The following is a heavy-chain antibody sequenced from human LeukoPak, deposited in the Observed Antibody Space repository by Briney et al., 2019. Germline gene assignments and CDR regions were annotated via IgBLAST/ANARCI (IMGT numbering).Heavy chain of an antibody. CDR2: INPNIGGT. D-gene: IGHD6-19*01. CDR1: GYTFTDYY. CDR3: ARGGSSGRSNY. Sequence: ASVKVSCKASGYTFTDYYIHWVRQAPGQGLEWMGRINPNIGGTNYAQKFQGRFTMTRDTSITTAYMELRRLRSDDTAVYYCARGGSSGRSNYWGQGTLVTVSS. J-gene: IGHJ4*02. V-gene: IGHV1-2*06.